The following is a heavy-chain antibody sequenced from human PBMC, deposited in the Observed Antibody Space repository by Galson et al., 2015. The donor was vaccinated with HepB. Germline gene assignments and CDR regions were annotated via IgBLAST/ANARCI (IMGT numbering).Heavy chain of an antibody. CDR1: GFTFSSYW. CDR2: INSDGSST. D-gene: IGHD1-26*01. CDR3: ARDQWMGDWYFDL. V-gene: IGHV3-74*01. J-gene: IGHJ2*01. Sequence: SLRLSCAASGFTFSSYWMHWVRQAPGKGLVWVSRINSDGSSTSYADSVKGQFTISRDNAENTLYLQMNSLRAEDTAVYYCARDQWMGDWYFDLWGRGTLVTVSS.